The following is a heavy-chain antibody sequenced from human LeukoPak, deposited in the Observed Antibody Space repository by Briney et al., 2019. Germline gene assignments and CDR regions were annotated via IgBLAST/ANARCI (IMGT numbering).Heavy chain of an antibody. J-gene: IGHJ5*02. CDR2: ISYDGDNK. CDR1: GFPFSSYA. D-gene: IGHD2-2*01. CDR3: AKSGYQLLAGNWFDP. V-gene: IGHV3-30*18. Sequence: GGSLRLSCAASGFPFSSYAMHWVRQAPGKGLEWVAVISYDGDNKYYADSVKGRFTISRDHSKNTLHLQMNSLRPEDTAVYYCAKSGYQLLAGNWFDPRGQGTLVTVSS.